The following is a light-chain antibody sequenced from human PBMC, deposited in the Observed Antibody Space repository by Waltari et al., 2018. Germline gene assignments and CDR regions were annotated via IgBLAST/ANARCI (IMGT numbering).Light chain of an antibody. V-gene: IGKV3-20*01. CDR2: AAS. J-gene: IGKJ1*01. CDR3: QHYVRLPVT. Sequence: FTHSPRTLSLSPGERPTLSCRTSQCIGMSLAWYQQKPGQAPRLLIYAASSRATDIPARFSGSGSGTDFSLTISRLEPEDSALYYCQHYVRLPVTFGQGTKVEIK. CDR1: QCIGMS.